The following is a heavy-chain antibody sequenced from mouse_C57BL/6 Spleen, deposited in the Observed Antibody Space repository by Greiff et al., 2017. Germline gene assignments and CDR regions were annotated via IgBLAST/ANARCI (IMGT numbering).Heavy chain of an antibody. V-gene: IGHV5-9-1*02. CDR1: GFTFSSYA. D-gene: IGHD1-1*01. J-gene: IGHJ2*01. CDR2: ISSGGDYI. Sequence: EVLLVESGEGLVKPGGSLKLSCAASGFTFSSYAMSWVRQTPEKRLEWVAYISSGGDYIYYADTVKGRFPISRDNARNTLYLQMSSLKSEDTAMYYCTRTVVYYGGGYYFDYWGQGTTLTVAS. CDR3: TRTVVYYGGGYYFDY.